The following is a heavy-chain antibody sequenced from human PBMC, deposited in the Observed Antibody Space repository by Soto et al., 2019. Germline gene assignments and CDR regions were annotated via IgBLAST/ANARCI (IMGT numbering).Heavy chain of an antibody. J-gene: IGHJ6*02. V-gene: IGHV4-4*07. CDR1: GGSISSYY. CDR3: ARVGAARKVYYYYGMDV. D-gene: IGHD6-13*01. CDR2: IYTSGST. Sequence: PSETLSLTCTVSGGSISSYYWSWIRQPAGKELEWIGRIYTSGSTNYNPSLKSRVTMSVDTSKNQFSLKLSSVTAADTAVYYCARVGAARKVYYYYGMDVWGQGTTVTVSS.